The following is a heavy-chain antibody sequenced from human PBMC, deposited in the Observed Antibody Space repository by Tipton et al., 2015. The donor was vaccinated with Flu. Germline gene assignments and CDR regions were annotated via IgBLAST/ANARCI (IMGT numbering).Heavy chain of an antibody. D-gene: IGHD3-22*01. J-gene: IGHJ5*02. V-gene: IGHV4-38-2*01. CDR1: GDSISSDYF. CDR2: IHRSGST. CDR3: AMYYYDSSSYYSQGWFDP. Sequence: TLSLTCAVSGDSISSDYFWDWIRQPPGKGLEWIATIHRSGSTNYNPSLRSRVTISVDTSKNQFSLKLSSVTAADTAVYYCAMYYYDSSSYYSQGWFDPWGQGTLVTVSS.